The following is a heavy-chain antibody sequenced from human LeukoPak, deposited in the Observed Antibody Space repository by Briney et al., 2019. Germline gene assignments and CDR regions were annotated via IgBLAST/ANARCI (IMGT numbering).Heavy chain of an antibody. V-gene: IGHV4-34*01. Sequence: PSETLSLTCAVYGVSFSGYYWSWIRQPPGKGLKWIGQINHSGSTNYNPSPKSRVTISVDTSKSQFSLKLSSVTAAGTAVYYCARSRIVGATTPLIYCGQGALVSVSS. J-gene: IGHJ4*02. CDR1: GVSFSGYY. CDR3: ARSRIVGATTPLIY. D-gene: IGHD1-26*01. CDR2: INHSGST.